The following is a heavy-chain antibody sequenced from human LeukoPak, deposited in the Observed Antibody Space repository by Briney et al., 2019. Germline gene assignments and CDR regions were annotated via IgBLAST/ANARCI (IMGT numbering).Heavy chain of an antibody. Sequence: QAGGSLRLSCAASGFTFSSYAMHWVRQAPGKGLEWVAVISYDGSNKYYADSVKGRFTTSRDNSKNTLYLQMNSLRAEETAVYYCARDRGNYGDYHNWFDPWGQGTLVTVSS. CDR2: ISYDGSNK. J-gene: IGHJ5*02. V-gene: IGHV3-30*04. CDR1: GFTFSSYA. D-gene: IGHD4-17*01. CDR3: ARDRGNYGDYHNWFDP.